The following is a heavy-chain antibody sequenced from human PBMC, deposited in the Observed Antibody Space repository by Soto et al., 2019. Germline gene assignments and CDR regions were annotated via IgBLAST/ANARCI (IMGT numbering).Heavy chain of an antibody. D-gene: IGHD1-1*01. J-gene: IGHJ6*02. Sequence: QVQLVQSGAEVKKPGSSVKVSCKASGGTFSSYAISWVRQSPGQGLEWMGGIIPIFGTANYAQKFQGRVTITAVESTSTDHMELSSLRSEDTAVYYCASGMRGAGYYYYGMDVWGQGTTVTVSS. CDR1: GGTFSSYA. V-gene: IGHV1-69*01. CDR3: ASGMRGAGYYYYGMDV. CDR2: IIPIFGTA.